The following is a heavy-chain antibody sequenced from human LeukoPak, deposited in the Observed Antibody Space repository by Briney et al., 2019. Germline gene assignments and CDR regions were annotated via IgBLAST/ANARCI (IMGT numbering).Heavy chain of an antibody. CDR2: ISSSGDT. CDR3: AKDSSLGSSALDY. V-gene: IGHV3-23*01. D-gene: IGHD1-26*01. J-gene: IGHJ4*02. Sequence: SGGSLRLSCAASGFTFSSYAMSWARQAPGKGLEWVSAISSSGDTYYAGSVKGRFTISRDNSKTTLYMQINSLRADDTAVYYCAKDSSLGSSALDYWGQGTLVTVSS. CDR1: GFTFSSYA.